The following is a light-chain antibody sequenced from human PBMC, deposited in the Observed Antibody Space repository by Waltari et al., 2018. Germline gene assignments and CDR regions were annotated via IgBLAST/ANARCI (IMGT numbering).Light chain of an antibody. CDR3: QQYGTSPPVT. CDR1: QSVRSSY. V-gene: IGKV3-20*01. CDR2: GAS. Sequence: EIVLTQSPGTLSLSPGERATLSCRASQSVRSSYLAWYQQKPGQAPRPLIYGASSRATGISDRFSGSGSGTDFTLTISRLEPEDFAVYYCQQYGTSPPVTFGGGTKVEIK. J-gene: IGKJ4*01.